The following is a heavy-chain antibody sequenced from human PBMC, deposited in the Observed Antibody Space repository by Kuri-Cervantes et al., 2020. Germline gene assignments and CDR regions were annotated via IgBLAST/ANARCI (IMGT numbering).Heavy chain of an antibody. Sequence: GESLKISCAASGFTFSSYSMNWVRQAPGKGLEWVSSISSSSSYIYYADSLKGRFTISRDNSKNTLYLQMNSLRAEDTAVYYCAKSSSYYYDSSGYLVYWGQGTLVTVSS. CDR3: AKSSSYYYDSSGYLVY. J-gene: IGHJ4*02. CDR2: ISSSSSYI. D-gene: IGHD3-22*01. V-gene: IGHV3-21*01. CDR1: GFTFSSYS.